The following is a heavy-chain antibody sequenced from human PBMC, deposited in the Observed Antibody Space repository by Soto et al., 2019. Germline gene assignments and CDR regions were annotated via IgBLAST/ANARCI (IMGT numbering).Heavy chain of an antibody. CDR3: ARDLDPSGSYYTDY. Sequence: QVQLVQSGAEVKKPGASVKVSCKASGYNFMPYGVNWVRQAPGQGLEWMGWISPWKGNTNYAQSFQGRVTMTTDTSTSTAYMELRSLTSDDTAVYYRARDLDPSGSYYTDYWGPGTLVTVSS. D-gene: IGHD3-10*01. V-gene: IGHV1-18*04. CDR2: ISPWKGNT. J-gene: IGHJ4*02. CDR1: GYNFMPYG.